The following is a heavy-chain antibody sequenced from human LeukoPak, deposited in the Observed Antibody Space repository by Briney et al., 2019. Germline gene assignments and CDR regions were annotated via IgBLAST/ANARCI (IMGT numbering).Heavy chain of an antibody. CDR1: GFTFSTYA. Sequence: PGGSLRLSCAASGFTFSTYAMNWVRRAPARGLEWVLGISAGGDDIYYADSVKDWFTISRDNSKNTLYLQMNSLRAEDTAVYFCAKDGSSGVAAASDAFDIWGLGTMVTVSS. V-gene: IGHV3-23*01. CDR2: ISAGGDDI. J-gene: IGHJ3*02. D-gene: IGHD2-8*01. CDR3: AKDGSSGVAAASDAFDI.